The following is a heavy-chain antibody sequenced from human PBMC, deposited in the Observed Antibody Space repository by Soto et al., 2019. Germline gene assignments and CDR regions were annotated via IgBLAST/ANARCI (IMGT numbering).Heavy chain of an antibody. Sequence: EVQRVESGGGLVQPGGSLRLSCAASGFTIKTYSMNWVRQAPGKGLEWVSYIGSSSSVIYYSDSVKGRFTISRDNAKNSLYLQMNSLRDEDTAVYYCARDNRVGGIAGAPGHDWGQGTLVTVSS. CDR3: ARDNRVGGIAGAPGHD. CDR2: IGSSSSVI. D-gene: IGHD1-26*01. CDR1: GFTIKTYS. V-gene: IGHV3-48*02. J-gene: IGHJ4*02.